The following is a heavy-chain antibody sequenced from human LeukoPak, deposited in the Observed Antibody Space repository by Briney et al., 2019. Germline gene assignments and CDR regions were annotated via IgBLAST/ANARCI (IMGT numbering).Heavy chain of an antibody. Sequence: NTGGSLRLSCAASGFTFSSYSMNWVRQAPGKGLEWVSSISSSSSYIYYADSVKGRFTISRDNAKNSLYLQMNSLRAEDTAVYYCARDVLFALQHWGQGTLVTVSS. J-gene: IGHJ1*01. CDR1: GFTFSSYS. D-gene: IGHD2-21*01. V-gene: IGHV3-21*01. CDR2: ISSSSSYI. CDR3: ARDVLFALQH.